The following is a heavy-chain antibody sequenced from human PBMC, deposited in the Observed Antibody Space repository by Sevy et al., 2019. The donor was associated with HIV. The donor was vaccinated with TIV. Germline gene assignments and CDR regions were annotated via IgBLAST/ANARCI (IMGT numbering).Heavy chain of an antibody. J-gene: IGHJ6*03. Sequence: SETLSLTCTVSGGSISGYYWSWIRQSAGKGLEWIGRVHASSSTNYNPSLRSRVTISVDTSSNQFSLNLHSVTAADTAVYYCAREDFGSSWLYYYMDVWGKGTPVTVSS. V-gene: IGHV4-4*07. CDR2: VHASSST. CDR3: AREDFGSSWLYYYMDV. D-gene: IGHD6-13*01. CDR1: GGSISGYY.